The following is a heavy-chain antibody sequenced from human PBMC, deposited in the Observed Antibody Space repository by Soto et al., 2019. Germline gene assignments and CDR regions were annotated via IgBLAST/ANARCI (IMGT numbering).Heavy chain of an antibody. CDR3: AKDKDDFWSGYYFDY. D-gene: IGHD3-3*01. J-gene: IGHJ4*02. V-gene: IGHV3-30*18. Sequence: QVQLVESGGGVVQPGRSLRLSCAASGFTFSSYGMHWVRQAPGKGLEWGAVISYDGSNKYYADSVKGRFTISRDNSKNTLYLQMNSLRAEDTAVYYCAKDKDDFWSGYYFDYWGQGTLVTVSS. CDR1: GFTFSSYG. CDR2: ISYDGSNK.